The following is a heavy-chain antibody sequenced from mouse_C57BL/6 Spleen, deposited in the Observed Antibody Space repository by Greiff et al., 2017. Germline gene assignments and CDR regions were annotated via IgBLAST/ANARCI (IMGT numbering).Heavy chain of an antibody. CDR2: IDPEDGDT. J-gene: IGHJ2*01. CDR3: TTFGYGSSYYFDY. CDR1: GFNIKDYY. V-gene: IGHV14-1*01. D-gene: IGHD1-1*01. Sequence: VQLQQSGAELVRPGASVKLSCTASGFNIKDYYMHWVKQRPEQGLEWIGRIDPEDGDTEYAPKFQGKATMTADTSSNTAYLQLSSLTSEDTAVYYCTTFGYGSSYYFDYWGQGTTLTVSS.